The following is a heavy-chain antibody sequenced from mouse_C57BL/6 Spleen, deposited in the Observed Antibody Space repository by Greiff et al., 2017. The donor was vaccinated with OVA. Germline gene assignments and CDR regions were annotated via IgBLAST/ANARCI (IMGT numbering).Heavy chain of an antibody. V-gene: IGHV1-50*01. CDR3: ARGDWADY. CDR1: GYTFTSYW. CDR2: IDPSDSYT. Sequence: QVQLQQPGAELVKPGASVKLSCKASGYTFTSYWMQWVKQRPGQGLEWIGEIDPSDSYTNYNQKFKGKATLTADTSSSTAYMQLSSLTSEDSAVYYCARGDWADYWGQGTTLTVSS. J-gene: IGHJ2*01. D-gene: IGHD4-1*01.